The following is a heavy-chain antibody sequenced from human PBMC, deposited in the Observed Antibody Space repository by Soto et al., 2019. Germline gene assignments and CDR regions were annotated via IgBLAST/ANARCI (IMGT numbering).Heavy chain of an antibody. CDR1: GGSISSGGYY. J-gene: IGHJ4*02. V-gene: IGHV4-31*03. Sequence: SETLSLTCTVSGGSISSGGYYWSWIRQHPEKGLEWIGYIYYSGSTYYNPSLKSRVTISVDTSKNQFSLKLSSVTAADTAVYYCARAEKEAYDILTGYPTQSYYFDYWGQGTLVTVSS. CDR3: ARAEKEAYDILTGYPTQSYYFDY. D-gene: IGHD3-9*01. CDR2: IYYSGST.